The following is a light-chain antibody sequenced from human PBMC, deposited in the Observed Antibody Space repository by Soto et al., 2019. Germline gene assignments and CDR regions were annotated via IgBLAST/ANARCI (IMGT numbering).Light chain of an antibody. V-gene: IGLV2-14*03. Sequence: QSALTQPASVSGSPGQSITISCTGTSSDVGGYNYVSWYQHHPGKAPKLLISDVSNRPSGVSNRFSGSKSGNTASLTISVLQAEDEADYYCSSYTSSSSLLFGGWTKLTVL. CDR1: SSDVGGYNY. CDR3: SSYTSSSSLL. J-gene: IGLJ2*01. CDR2: DVS.